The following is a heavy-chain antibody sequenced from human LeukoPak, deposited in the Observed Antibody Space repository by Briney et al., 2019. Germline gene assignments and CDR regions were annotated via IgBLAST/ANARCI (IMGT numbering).Heavy chain of an antibody. Sequence: KTSQTLSLTCVISGDSVSSNSAAWNWIRQSPSRGLEWLVWTYYRSKWYSYSAVSVKSRIIINPDTSKNQFSLQLNSVTPEDTAVYYCVRYSSSSGWFDPWGQGTLVTVSS. CDR1: GDSVSSNSAA. CDR3: VRYSSSSGWFDP. CDR2: TYYRSKWYS. J-gene: IGHJ5*02. V-gene: IGHV6-1*01. D-gene: IGHD6-6*01.